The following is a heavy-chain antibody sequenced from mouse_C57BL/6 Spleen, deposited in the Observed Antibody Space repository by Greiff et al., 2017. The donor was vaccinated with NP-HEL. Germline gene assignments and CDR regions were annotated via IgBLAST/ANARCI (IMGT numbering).Heavy chain of an antibody. J-gene: IGHJ1*03. CDR1: GYTFTSYW. Sequence: VQLQQPGAELVKPGASVKLSCKASGYTFTSYWMPWVQQRPGQGLEWIGAIDPSDSYTNYNQKLKGKATLTVDTSSSTAYMQLSSLTSEDSAVYYCGRPGYFDVWGTGTTVTVSS. CDR3: GRPGYFDV. CDR2: IDPSDSYT. V-gene: IGHV1-50*01.